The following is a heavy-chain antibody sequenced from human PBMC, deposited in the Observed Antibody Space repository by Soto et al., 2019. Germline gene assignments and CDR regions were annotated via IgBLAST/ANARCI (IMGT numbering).Heavy chain of an antibody. D-gene: IGHD3-3*01. V-gene: IGHV1-69*01. CDR3: AREKWNHWSGYQAPFDI. CDR2: IIPISNTA. CDR1: GGTFNDFV. Sequence: QEQLEQSGTEVKKPGSSVKVSCKASGGTFNDFVIRWVRQAPVQGLEWMGGIIPISNTANYAPKFQGRDTITADGVRSTAYMELSSLRSEDTAVYYCAREKWNHWSGYQAPFDIWGKGTMVTVSS. J-gene: IGHJ3*02.